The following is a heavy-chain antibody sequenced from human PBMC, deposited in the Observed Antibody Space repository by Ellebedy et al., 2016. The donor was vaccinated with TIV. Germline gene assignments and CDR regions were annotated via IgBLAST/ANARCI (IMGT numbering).Heavy chain of an antibody. CDR3: AREYCSSPSCYDYGIDV. Sequence: GGSLRLXCVASGFTFNKHWMSWVRQAPGKGLEWVANINQDGSGKYYVDSVKGRFTISRDNGKNSLSLQMNSLRGEDTAVYFCAREYCSSPSCYDYGIDVWGQGTTVTVAS. V-gene: IGHV3-7*03. D-gene: IGHD2-2*01. CDR2: INQDGSGK. J-gene: IGHJ6*02. CDR1: GFTFNKHW.